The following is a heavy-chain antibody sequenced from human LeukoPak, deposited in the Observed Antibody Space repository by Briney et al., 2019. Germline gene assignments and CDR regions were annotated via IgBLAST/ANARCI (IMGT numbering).Heavy chain of an antibody. Sequence: SVKVSCKASGGTFSSYSISWVRQAPGQGLEWMGGIIPIFGTANYAQKFQGRVTITADESTSTAYMELSSLRSEDTAVYYCTKDLARVAARPPYWGQGTLVTVSS. CDR1: GGTFSSYS. CDR3: TKDLARVAARPPY. V-gene: IGHV1-69*13. D-gene: IGHD6-6*01. J-gene: IGHJ4*02. CDR2: IIPIFGTA.